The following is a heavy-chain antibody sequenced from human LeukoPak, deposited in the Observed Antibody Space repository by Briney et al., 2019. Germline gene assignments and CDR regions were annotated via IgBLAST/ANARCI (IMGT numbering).Heavy chain of an antibody. CDR2: IRYDGSNK. Sequence: GGSLRLSCAASGFTFSSYGMHWVRQAPGKGLEWVAFIRYDGSNKYYADSVKGRFTISRDNSKNTLYLQMNSLRAEDTAVYYCAKVDYGDYAGSDPWGQGTLVTVSS. V-gene: IGHV3-30*02. CDR3: AKVDYGDYAGSDP. J-gene: IGHJ5*02. CDR1: GFTFSSYG. D-gene: IGHD4-17*01.